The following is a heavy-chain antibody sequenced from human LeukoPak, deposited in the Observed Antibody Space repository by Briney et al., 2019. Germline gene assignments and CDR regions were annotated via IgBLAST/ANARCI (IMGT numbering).Heavy chain of an antibody. CDR3: ARHRVVVVATESDHDAFDI. CDR2: IYYTGIT. D-gene: IGHD2-15*01. J-gene: IGHJ3*02. CDR1: GGSISSGSYY. Sequence: PSETLSLTCTVSGGSISSGSYYWDWIRQPPGKGLEWIGYIYYTGITNYNPSLKSRVTISIDRSKNQFSLKLSSVTAADTAVYYCARHRVVVVATESDHDAFDIWGQGTMVTVSS. V-gene: IGHV4-61*05.